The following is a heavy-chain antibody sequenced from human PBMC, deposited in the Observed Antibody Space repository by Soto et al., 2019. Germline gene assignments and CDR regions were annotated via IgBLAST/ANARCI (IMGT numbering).Heavy chain of an antibody. CDR3: ARNNWGIDF. Sequence: EVQLVESGGGLVQPGGSLTLSCAASGFTFSSHWMHWVRQAPGKGLMWVSRIDTEGGTIDYADSVEGRFTISRDNVKKMLYLQMSSLRPDDTAVYYCARNNWGIDFWGQGVLVTVSS. J-gene: IGHJ4*02. CDR2: IDTEGGTI. D-gene: IGHD7-27*01. V-gene: IGHV3-74*01. CDR1: GFTFSSHW.